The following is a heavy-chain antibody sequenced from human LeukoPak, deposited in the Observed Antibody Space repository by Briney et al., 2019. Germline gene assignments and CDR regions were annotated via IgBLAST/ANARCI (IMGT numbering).Heavy chain of an antibody. CDR3: ARGRATETTFYYYYHGMDV. V-gene: IGHV4-39*01. CDR1: GGSISGRSYY. D-gene: IGHD4-11*01. Sequence: PSETLSLTCIVSGGSISGRSYYWGWIRQPPEKGLEWVGSIYHTGGITYYSPSLKSRVTMSVDTSKSQFSLKLTSVTAADTAVYYCARGRATETTFYYYYHGMDVWGQGTTVTVSS. J-gene: IGHJ6*02. CDR2: IYHTGGIT.